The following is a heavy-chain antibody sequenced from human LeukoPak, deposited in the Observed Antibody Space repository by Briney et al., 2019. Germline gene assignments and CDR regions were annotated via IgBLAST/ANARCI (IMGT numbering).Heavy chain of an antibody. J-gene: IGHJ4*02. V-gene: IGHV3-23*01. CDR1: GFTFSSYA. CDR3: AAGPYGGNTPFDY. CDR2: LSVSGATT. D-gene: IGHD4-23*01. Sequence: PGWSLRLSCAASGFTFSSYAMSWVRQAPGRGLEWVSSLSVSGATTYYADSVKGRFTISRDNFNRTLYLQMNTLRAEDTALYYCAAGPYGGNTPFDYWGQGTLVTISS.